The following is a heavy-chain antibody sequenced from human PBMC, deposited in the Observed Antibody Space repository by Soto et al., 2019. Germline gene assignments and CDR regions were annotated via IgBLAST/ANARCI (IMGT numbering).Heavy chain of an antibody. J-gene: IGHJ5*02. D-gene: IGHD3-22*01. CDR2: IYHSGST. Sequence: SETLSLTCAVSGGSISSSNWWSWVRQPPGKGLEWIGEIYHSGSTNYNPSLKSRVTISVDKSKNQFSLKLSSVTAADTAVYYCARASWGAYYDSSGYPLRFDPWGQGTLVTVSS. CDR1: GGSISSSNW. V-gene: IGHV4-4*02. CDR3: ARASWGAYYDSSGYPLRFDP.